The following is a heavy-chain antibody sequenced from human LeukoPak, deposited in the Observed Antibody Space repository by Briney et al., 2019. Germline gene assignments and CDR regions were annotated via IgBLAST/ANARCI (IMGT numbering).Heavy chain of an antibody. CDR1: GGTFSNYA. D-gene: IGHD3-10*01. J-gene: IGHJ4*01. Sequence: SVKVSCKTSGGTFSNYALSWVRQAPGQGLEWMGGIIPIFGTANYAQKFQGRVTITADESTSTAYMELSSLRSEDTAVYYCTTREIVVEPAQTSMVRGVLWRSDFWGHGTLVTVSS. CDR2: IIPIFGTA. V-gene: IGHV1-69*13. CDR3: TTREIVVEPAQTSMVRGVLWRSDF.